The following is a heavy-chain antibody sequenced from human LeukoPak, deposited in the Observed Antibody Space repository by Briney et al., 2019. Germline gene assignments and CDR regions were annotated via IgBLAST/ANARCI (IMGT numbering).Heavy chain of an antibody. Sequence: SQTLSLTCAISGVSVSSNRASWTWLRQSPSRDLEWLGRRYYRSKWYNDYAVSLKSRISINPDTSKNQFSLQLNSVTPEYTAVYYCSRSDGASDFDYWGQGTLVTVSS. CDR3: SRSDGASDFDY. CDR1: GVSVSSNRAS. J-gene: IGHJ4*02. V-gene: IGHV6-1*01. CDR2: RYYRSKWYN. D-gene: IGHD5-24*01.